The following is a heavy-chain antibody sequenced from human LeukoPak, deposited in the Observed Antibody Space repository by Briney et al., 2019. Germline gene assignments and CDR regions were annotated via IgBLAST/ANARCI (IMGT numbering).Heavy chain of an antibody. CDR2: IYYTGGT. CDR3: ARDRCTGGSCAAFDI. CDR1: GGSNSTYY. D-gene: IGHD2-15*01. J-gene: IGHJ3*02. V-gene: IGHV4-59*01. Sequence: SETLSLTCTVSGGSNSTYYWIWIRQPPGKELEGIGYIYYTGGTNYNPSPKSRVTISVDASKNHYSLQLSSATAADTAAYYCARDRCTGGSCAAFDIWGQGTVVTVSS.